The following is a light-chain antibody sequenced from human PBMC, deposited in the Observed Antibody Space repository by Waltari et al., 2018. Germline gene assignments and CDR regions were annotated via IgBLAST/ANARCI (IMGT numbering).Light chain of an antibody. V-gene: IGKV1-5*03. CDR1: QSISSW. CDR3: QQYNSYSPWT. Sequence: DIQMTQSPSTLSASVGDRVTIPCRASQSISSWLAWYQQQPGKAPKLLIYKASSLESGVPSRCSGSGSGTEFTLTISSLQPDDFATYYCQQYNSYSPWTFGQGTKVEIK. J-gene: IGKJ1*01. CDR2: KAS.